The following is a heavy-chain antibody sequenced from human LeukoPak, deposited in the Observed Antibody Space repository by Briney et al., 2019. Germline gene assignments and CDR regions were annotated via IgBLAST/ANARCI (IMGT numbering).Heavy chain of an antibody. CDR1: GFTFSDYP. CDR2: ISGNGGTT. CDR3: AREPTGTFDF. D-gene: IGHD4-17*01. J-gene: IGHJ4*02. V-gene: IGHV3-64*01. Sequence: GGSLRLSCAASGFTFSDYPMHWDRQAPGKGLESVSAISGNGGTTYYASSVKGRFTISRDNSKNTLYLQMGSLRAEDMAVYYCAREPTGTFDFWGQGTLVTVSS.